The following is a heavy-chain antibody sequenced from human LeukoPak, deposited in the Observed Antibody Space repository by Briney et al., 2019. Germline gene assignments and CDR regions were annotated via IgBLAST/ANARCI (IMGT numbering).Heavy chain of an antibody. CDR2: ISGSGGST. CDR3: AKSGLGDSFEEDAFDI. V-gene: IGHV3-23*01. CDR1: GFTFSSYA. Sequence: GGSLRLSCAASGFTFSSYAMSWVRQAPGKGLEWVSAISGSGGSTYYADSVKGRFTISRDNSKNTLYPQMNSLRAEDTAVYYCAKSGLGDSFEEDAFDIWGQGTMVTVSS. D-gene: IGHD3-16*01. J-gene: IGHJ3*02.